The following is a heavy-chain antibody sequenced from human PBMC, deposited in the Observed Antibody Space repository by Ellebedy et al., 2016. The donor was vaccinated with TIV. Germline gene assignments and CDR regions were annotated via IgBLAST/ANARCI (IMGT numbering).Heavy chain of an antibody. D-gene: IGHD3-22*01. Sequence: AASVKVSCKASGYTFTSYYMHWVRQAPAQRLEWMGIINPSGGSTSYAQQFQGRVTMTRDTSTSTVYMELSGLRSEDTAVYYCARDGSWDSGGYKQLCYFDFWGQGTLVTVSS. V-gene: IGHV1-46*01. J-gene: IGHJ4*02. CDR2: INPSGGST. CDR1: GYTFTSYY. CDR3: ARDGSWDSGGYKQLCYFDF.